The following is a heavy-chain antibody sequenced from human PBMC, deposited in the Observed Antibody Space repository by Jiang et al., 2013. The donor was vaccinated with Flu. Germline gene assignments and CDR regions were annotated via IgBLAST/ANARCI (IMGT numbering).Heavy chain of an antibody. CDR3: ARVSSGWEEYFQH. CDR1: GGSISSYY. CDR2: IYYSGST. D-gene: IGHD6-19*01. Sequence: GSGLVKPSETLSLTCTVSGGSISSYYWSWIRQPPGKGLEWIGYIYYSGSTNYNPSLKSRVTISVDTSKNQFSLKLSSVTAADTAVYYCARVSSGWEEYFQHWGQGTLVTVSS. V-gene: IGHV4-59*01. J-gene: IGHJ1*01.